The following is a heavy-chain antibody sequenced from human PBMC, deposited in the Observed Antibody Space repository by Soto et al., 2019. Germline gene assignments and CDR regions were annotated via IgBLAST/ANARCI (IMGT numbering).Heavy chain of an antibody. J-gene: IGHJ6*02. CDR2: IYYSGST. CDR3: ARFMVRGVITPPYYYYGMDV. D-gene: IGHD3-10*01. V-gene: IGHV4-31*03. Sequence: PSETLSLTCTVSGGSISSGGYYWSWIRQHPGKGLEWIGYIYYSGSTYYNPSLKSRVTISVDTSKNQFSLKLSSVTAADTAVYYCARFMVRGVITPPYYYYGMDVWGQGTTVTVSS. CDR1: GGSISSGGYY.